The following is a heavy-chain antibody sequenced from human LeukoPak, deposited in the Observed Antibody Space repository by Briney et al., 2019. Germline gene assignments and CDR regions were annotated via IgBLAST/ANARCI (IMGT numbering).Heavy chain of an antibody. D-gene: IGHD4-17*01. V-gene: IGHV1-2*02. CDR1: GYTFSGFY. Sequence: ASVKVSCKASGYTFSGFYIHWVRQAPGQGLEWMGWINPNSGVTNYAQKFQGRVTMTRDTSISTAYMELSRLRSDDTAVYYCARDLYGDYGNYYYYYYMDVWGKGTTVTISS. CDR3: ARDLYGDYGNYYYYYYMDV. J-gene: IGHJ6*03. CDR2: INPNSGVT.